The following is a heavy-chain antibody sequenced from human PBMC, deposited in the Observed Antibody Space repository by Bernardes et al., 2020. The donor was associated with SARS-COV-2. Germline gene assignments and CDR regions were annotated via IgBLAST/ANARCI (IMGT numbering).Heavy chain of an antibody. CDR1: GFTLGSDW. D-gene: IGHD5-12*01. V-gene: IGHV3-74*01. Sequence: GGSLRLSCAASGFTLGSDWMHWARQAPGKGLVWVSRINPDGSTTTYADSVKGRFTVSRDNAENTLYLQMNSLRADDTAVYYCTRGGYEPFDYWGQGTLVTVS. J-gene: IGHJ4*02. CDR2: INPDGSTT. CDR3: TRGGYEPFDY.